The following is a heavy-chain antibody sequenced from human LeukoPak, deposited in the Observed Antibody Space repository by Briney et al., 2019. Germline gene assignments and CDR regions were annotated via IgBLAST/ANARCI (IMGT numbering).Heavy chain of an antibody. CDR1: GFTFSSYS. CDR2: ISSSSSTI. Sequence: GGSLRLSCAASGFTFSSYSMNWVRQAPGKGLEWVSYISSSSSTIYYADSVKGRFTISRDNAKNSLYLQMNSLRAEDTAVYYCSLFPGSYSSNYYMDVWGKGTTVTVSS. CDR3: SLFPGSYSSNYYMDV. D-gene: IGHD1-26*01. J-gene: IGHJ6*03. V-gene: IGHV3-48*01.